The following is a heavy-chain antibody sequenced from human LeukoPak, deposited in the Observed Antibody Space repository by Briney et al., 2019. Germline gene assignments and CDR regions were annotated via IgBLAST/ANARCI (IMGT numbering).Heavy chain of an antibody. D-gene: IGHD3-3*02. CDR2: SRNKADSYTT. CDR1: GFTISDYY. V-gene: IGHV3-72*01. J-gene: IGHJ1*01. Sequence: GGSLRLSCAASGFTISDYYMDWVRQAPGKGLEWVGRSRNKADSYTTYYAASVKGRFTISRDDSKNSLYLQMNSLKAEDTAVYYCTRHFFSEWGQGTLVTVSS. CDR3: TRHFFSE.